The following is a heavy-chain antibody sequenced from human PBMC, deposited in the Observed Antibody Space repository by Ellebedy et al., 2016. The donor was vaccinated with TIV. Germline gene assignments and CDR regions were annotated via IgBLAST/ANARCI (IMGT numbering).Heavy chain of an antibody. D-gene: IGHD3-9*01. CDR3: ARGPPYYDILFLPYYFDY. CDR1: GGSISSGGYY. V-gene: IGHV4-31*03. J-gene: IGHJ4*02. CDR2: IYYSGST. Sequence: SETLSLXXTVSGGSISSGGYYWSWIRQHPGKGLEWIGYIYYSGSTYYNPSLKSRVTISVDTSKNQFSLKLSSVTAADTAVYYCARGPPYYDILFLPYYFDYWGQGTLVTVSS.